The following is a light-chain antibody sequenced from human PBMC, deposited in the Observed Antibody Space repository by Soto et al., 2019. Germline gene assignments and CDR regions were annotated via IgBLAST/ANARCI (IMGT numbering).Light chain of an antibody. V-gene: IGKV4-1*01. Sequence: DIVMTQSPESLAVSLGERATINCKSSQSVLYSSNNKNYLNWYQQKPGQPPKLLIYWASIRESGVPDRFSGSGSGTDFTLTISSVQAEDVAVYYCQQYYDSPLTFGQWTRLEIK. CDR2: WAS. CDR3: QQYYDSPLT. CDR1: QSVLYSSNNKNY. J-gene: IGKJ5*01.